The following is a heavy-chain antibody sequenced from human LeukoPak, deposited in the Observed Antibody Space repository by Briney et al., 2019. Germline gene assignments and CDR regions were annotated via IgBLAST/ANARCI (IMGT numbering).Heavy chain of an antibody. J-gene: IGHJ6*04. V-gene: IGHV3-11*01. D-gene: IGHD5-24*01. CDR3: ARERGRVEMATNPRSTYMDV. CDR2: ISGSGSTI. CDR1: GFTFSDYY. Sequence: GGSLRLSCAASGFTFSDYYMNWIRQAPGKGLEWGSYISGSGSTIYYAHSVKGRFTIYRDNAKNSLYLQMSSLRPEDTAVYYCARERGRVEMATNPRSTYMDVWGKGTTVTVSS.